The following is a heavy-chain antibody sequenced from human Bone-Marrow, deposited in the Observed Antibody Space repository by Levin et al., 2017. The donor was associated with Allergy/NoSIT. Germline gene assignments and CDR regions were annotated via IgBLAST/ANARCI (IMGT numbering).Heavy chain of an antibody. CDR2: IIPILEMT. V-gene: IGHV1-69*04. Sequence: ASVKVSCKASGGTFDTYAINWVRQAPGQGPEWLGRIIPILEMTSYAQKFQGRVTITADKSTSTAYMELSSLRSEEPAVYYCAKDGYFYGSGSDGDDYHYMDVWGTGTAVTVSS. D-gene: IGHD3-10*01. CDR1: GGTFDTYA. CDR3: AKDGYFYGSGSDGDDYHYMDV. J-gene: IGHJ6*03.